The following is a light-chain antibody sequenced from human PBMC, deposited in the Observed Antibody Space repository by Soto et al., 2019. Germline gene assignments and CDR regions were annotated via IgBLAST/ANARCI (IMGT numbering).Light chain of an antibody. CDR3: HQYGSSPRT. J-gene: IGKJ1*01. Sequence: IVFTQSPGTLSLSPGERATLSCRASQTVSSSNLAWYQQKPGQAPKVLIYGASSRATGIPDRFSGSGSGTDFTLTISRLETEDFAVYYCHQYGSSPRTFGQGTRVDIK. CDR2: GAS. CDR1: QTVSSSN. V-gene: IGKV3-20*01.